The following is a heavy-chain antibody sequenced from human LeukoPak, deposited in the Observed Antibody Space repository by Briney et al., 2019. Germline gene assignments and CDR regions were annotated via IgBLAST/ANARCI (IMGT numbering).Heavy chain of an antibody. CDR2: INHSGST. D-gene: IGHD3-10*01. V-gene: IGHV4-34*01. J-gene: IGHJ5*02. Sequence: KPSETLSLTCAVYGGSFSGYYWSWIRQPPGKGLEWMGEINHSGSTNYNPSLKSRVTISVDTSKNQFSLKLSSVTAADTAVYYCASRLWFGERRFDPWGQGSLVTVSS. CDR1: GGSFSGYY. CDR3: ASRLWFGERRFDP.